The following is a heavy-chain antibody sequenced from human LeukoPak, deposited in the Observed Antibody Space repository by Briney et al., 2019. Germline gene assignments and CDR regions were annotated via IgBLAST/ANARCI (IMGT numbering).Heavy chain of an antibody. Sequence: GASVKVSCKASGYTFTGYDINWVRQATGQGLEWMGWMNPNSGNTGYARKFQGRVTMTRNTSISTAYMELSSLRSEDTAVYYCARDQDIVVVVAALRQREMGGFDPWGQGTLVTVSS. CDR3: ARDQDIVVVVAALRQREMGGFDP. J-gene: IGHJ5*02. CDR2: MNPNSGNT. V-gene: IGHV1-8*01. D-gene: IGHD2-15*01. CDR1: GYTFTGYD.